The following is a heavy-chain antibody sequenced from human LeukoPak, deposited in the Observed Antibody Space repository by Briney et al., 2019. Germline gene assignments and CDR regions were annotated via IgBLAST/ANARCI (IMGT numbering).Heavy chain of an antibody. CDR1: GFTFSSYA. V-gene: IGHV3-23*01. CDR3: AKSFWLLPFFDY. J-gene: IGHJ4*02. D-gene: IGHD3-22*01. Sequence: GGSLRLSRAASGFTFSSYAMSWVRQAPGKGLEWVSAISGSGGSTYYADSVKGRFTISRDNSKNTLYLQMNSLRAEDTAVYYCAKSFWLLPFFDYWGQGTLVTVSS. CDR2: ISGSGGST.